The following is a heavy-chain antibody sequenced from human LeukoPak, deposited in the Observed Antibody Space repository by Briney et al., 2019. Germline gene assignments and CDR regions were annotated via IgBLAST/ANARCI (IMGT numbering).Heavy chain of an antibody. D-gene: IGHD3-10*01. J-gene: IGHJ4*02. Sequence: SETLSLTCTVSGGSISRGSYYWSWIRQPPGKGLEWIGYIFHSGSTYYNPSLKSRVTMSVDRSKSQFSLKLSSVTAADTAVYYCASMVRGVIRYFDYWGQGTLVTVSS. CDR2: IFHSGST. CDR1: GGSISRGSYY. V-gene: IGHV4-30-2*01. CDR3: ASMVRGVIRYFDY.